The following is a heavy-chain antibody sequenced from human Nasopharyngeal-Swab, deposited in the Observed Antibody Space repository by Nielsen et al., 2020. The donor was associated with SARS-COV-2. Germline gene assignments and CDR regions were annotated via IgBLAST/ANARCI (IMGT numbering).Heavy chain of an antibody. CDR3: ARRAGHEAFDI. D-gene: IGHD6-13*01. Sequence: WIRQPPGKGLEWVSYISGSSSTIYYADSVKGRFTISRDNAKNSLYLQMNSLRAEDTAVYYCARRAGHEAFDIWGQGTMVTVSS. V-gene: IGHV3-48*03. J-gene: IGHJ3*02. CDR2: ISGSSSTI.